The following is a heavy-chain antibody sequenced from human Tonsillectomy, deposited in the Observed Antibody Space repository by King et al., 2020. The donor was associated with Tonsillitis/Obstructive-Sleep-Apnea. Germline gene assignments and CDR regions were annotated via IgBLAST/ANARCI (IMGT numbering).Heavy chain of an antibody. CDR2: INWDDDK. V-gene: IGHV2-5*02. CDR1: GFSLSTSGVG. CDR3: AHTDSTYVAVFDSYYYMDV. J-gene: IGHJ6*03. D-gene: IGHD4-11*01. Sequence: TLKESGPTLVKPTQTLTLTCTFSGFSLSTSGVGWGWIRQPPGKALEWLALINWDDDKRYSPSLKSRLTITKDTSKNQVVLTMTNMDPVDTATYFCAHTDSTYVAVFDSYYYMDVWGKGTTVTVSS.